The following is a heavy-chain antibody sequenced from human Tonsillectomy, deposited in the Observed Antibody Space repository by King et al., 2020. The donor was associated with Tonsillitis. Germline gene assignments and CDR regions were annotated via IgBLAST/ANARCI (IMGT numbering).Heavy chain of an antibody. V-gene: IGHV3-23*04. D-gene: IGHD4-17*01. Sequence: VQPVESGGGLVQPGGSLRLSCAASGFTFSSYAMSWVRQAPGKGLEWVSAISHSGGSTYYADSVEGRFTISRDNSRNTLYLQMDSLRAEDTAVYYCAKDGTTVTRGTGWFDPWGQGTLVTVSS. J-gene: IGHJ5*02. CDR3: AKDGTTVTRGTGWFDP. CDR1: GFTFSSYA. CDR2: ISHSGGST.